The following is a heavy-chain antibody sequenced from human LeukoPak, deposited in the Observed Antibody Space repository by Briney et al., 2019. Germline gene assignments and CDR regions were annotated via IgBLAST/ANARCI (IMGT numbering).Heavy chain of an antibody. CDR2: IIPILGIA. J-gene: IGHJ5*02. Sequence: ASVKVSCKASGGTFSSYTISWVRQAPGQGLEWMGRIIPILGIANYAQKFQGRVTITADKSTSTAYMELSSLRSEDTAVYYCARGEGSSGWYDWFDPWGQGTLVTVSS. D-gene: IGHD6-19*01. CDR1: GGTFSSYT. V-gene: IGHV1-69*02. CDR3: ARGEGSSGWYDWFDP.